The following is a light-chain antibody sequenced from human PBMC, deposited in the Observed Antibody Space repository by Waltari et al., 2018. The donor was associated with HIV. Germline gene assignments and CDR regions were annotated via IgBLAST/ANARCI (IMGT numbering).Light chain of an antibody. CDR3: QQYNKWPMYT. V-gene: IGKV3-15*01. CDR2: GAS. CDR1: QSLGSN. J-gene: IGKJ2*01. Sequence: EIMMTQSPATLSVSPGERATLSCRASQSLGSNLAWYQQKPGQAPRRLIYGASTRATGVPARFSGSGSGTQFSLTISSLQSEDFAIYYCQQYNKWPMYTFGQGTKLEMK.